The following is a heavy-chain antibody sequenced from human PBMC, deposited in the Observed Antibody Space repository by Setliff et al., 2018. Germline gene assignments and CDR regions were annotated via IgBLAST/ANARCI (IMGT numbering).Heavy chain of an antibody. V-gene: IGHV4-59*11. CDR3: AREGGGGSDH. D-gene: IGHD3-16*01. CDR1: GASINSHY. J-gene: IGHJ5*02. CDR2: FFYTGNT. Sequence: SETLSLTCTVSGASINSHYWSWVRQPPGKGLEWIGLFFYTGNTFYNPSLKSRVTISVDTSKNQFSLKLSSVTAADTAVYYCAREGGGGSDHWGQGTLVTVSS.